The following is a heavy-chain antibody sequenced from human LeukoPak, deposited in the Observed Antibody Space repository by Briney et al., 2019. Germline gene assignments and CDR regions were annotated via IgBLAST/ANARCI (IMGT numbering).Heavy chain of an antibody. V-gene: IGHV1-18*01. D-gene: IGHD1-1*01. CDR1: GYTFTSYG. J-gene: IGHJ5*02. Sequence: ASVTVSCKASGYTFTSYGISWVRQAPGQGLEWMGWISAYNGNTNYAQKLQGRVTMTTDTSTSTAYMELRSLRSDDTAVYYCARGGPGAGTTWWFDPWGRGTLVTVSS. CDR3: ARGGPGAGTTWWFDP. CDR2: ISAYNGNT.